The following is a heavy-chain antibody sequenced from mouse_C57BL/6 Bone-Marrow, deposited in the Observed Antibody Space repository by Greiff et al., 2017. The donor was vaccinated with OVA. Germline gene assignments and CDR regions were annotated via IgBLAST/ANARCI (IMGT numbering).Heavy chain of an antibody. Sequence: EVKLVESGGDLVKPGGSLKLSCAASGFTFSSYGMSWVRQTPDKRLEWVATISSGGSYTYYPDSVKGRFTISRDNAKNTLYLQMSSLKSEDTAMYYCAIYDGYYVPFFDYWGQGTTLTVSS. J-gene: IGHJ2*01. CDR2: ISSGGSYT. V-gene: IGHV5-6*01. D-gene: IGHD2-3*01. CDR1: GFTFSSYG. CDR3: AIYDGYYVPFFDY.